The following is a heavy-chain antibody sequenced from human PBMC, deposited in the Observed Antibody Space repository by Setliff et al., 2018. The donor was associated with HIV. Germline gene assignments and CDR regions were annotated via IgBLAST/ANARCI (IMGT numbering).Heavy chain of an antibody. CDR3: TRPYYYASGSYDY. V-gene: IGHV3-30*03. D-gene: IGHD3-10*01. CDR1: GFTLSDYA. Sequence: GGSLRLSCATSGFTLSDYAMHWVRQAPGKGLEWVAVISYDGTNEYYADSVKGRFTISRDNYKNTVFLQMNSLRVDDSALYYCTRPYYYASGSYDYWGQGTLVTVSS. CDR2: ISYDGTNE. J-gene: IGHJ4*02.